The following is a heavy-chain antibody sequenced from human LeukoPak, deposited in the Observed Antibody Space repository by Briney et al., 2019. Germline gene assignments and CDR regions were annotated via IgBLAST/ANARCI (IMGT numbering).Heavy chain of an antibody. J-gene: IGHJ5*02. Sequence: SVKVSRKASGGTFSSYTISWVRQAPGQGLEWMGRIIPILGIANYAQKFQGRVTITADKSTSTAYMELSSLRSEDTAVYYCARDEDGYCSGGSCYPGGWFDPWGQGTLVTVSS. CDR1: GGTFSSYT. CDR2: IIPILGIA. D-gene: IGHD2-15*01. CDR3: ARDEDGYCSGGSCYPGGWFDP. V-gene: IGHV1-69*04.